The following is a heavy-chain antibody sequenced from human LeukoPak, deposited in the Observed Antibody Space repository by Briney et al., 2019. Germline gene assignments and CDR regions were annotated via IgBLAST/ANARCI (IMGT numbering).Heavy chain of an antibody. CDR2: INAGNGNT. V-gene: IGHV1-3*03. CDR1: GYTFTSYA. D-gene: IGHD3-10*01. Sequence: ASVKVSCKASGYTFTSYAMHWVRQAPGQRLEWTGWINAGNGNTKYSQEFQGRVTITRDTSASTAYMELSILRSEDMAVYYCARNVWFGELYGPVDYWGQGTLVTVSS. CDR3: ARNVWFGELYGPVDY. J-gene: IGHJ4*02.